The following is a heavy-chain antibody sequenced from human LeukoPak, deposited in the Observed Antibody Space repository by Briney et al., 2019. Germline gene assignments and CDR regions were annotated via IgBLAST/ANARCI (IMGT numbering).Heavy chain of an antibody. J-gene: IGHJ3*02. V-gene: IGHV3-9*01. D-gene: IGHD6-19*01. Sequence: GGSLTLSCAASGFTFDDYAMHWVRQAPGKGLEWVSGISWNSGSIGYADSVKGRFTISRDNAKNSLYLQMNSLRAEDTALYYCAKDIGAVAGYAFDIWGQGTMVTVSS. CDR2: ISWNSGSI. CDR3: AKDIGAVAGYAFDI. CDR1: GFTFDDYA.